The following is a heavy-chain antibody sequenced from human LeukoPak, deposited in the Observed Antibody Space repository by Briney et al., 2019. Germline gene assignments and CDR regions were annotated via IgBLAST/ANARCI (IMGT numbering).Heavy chain of an antibody. Sequence: SETLSLTCTVSGGSISSYHWSWIRQPPGKGLEWIGYIYYSGSTNYNPSLKSRVTISVDTSKNQFSLKLSSVTAADTAVYYCARATYCSGGNCYKLRYFDLWGRGTLVTVSS. CDR3: ARATYCSGGNCYKLRYFDL. CDR1: GGSISSYH. J-gene: IGHJ2*01. D-gene: IGHD2-15*01. V-gene: IGHV4-59*01. CDR2: IYYSGST.